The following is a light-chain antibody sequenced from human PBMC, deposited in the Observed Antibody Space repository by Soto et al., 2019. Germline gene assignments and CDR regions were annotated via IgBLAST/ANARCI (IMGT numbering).Light chain of an antibody. Sequence: DIQMTQSPSTLSASGGHRVTITCRASQSISKWLAWSQQKPGKAPKLLIYDASTLESGVPSRFSGSASGTEFTLTISSLQPDDFATYYCQQYNSFLWTFGQGTKVEIK. CDR3: QQYNSFLWT. CDR1: QSISKW. J-gene: IGKJ1*01. V-gene: IGKV1-5*01. CDR2: DAS.